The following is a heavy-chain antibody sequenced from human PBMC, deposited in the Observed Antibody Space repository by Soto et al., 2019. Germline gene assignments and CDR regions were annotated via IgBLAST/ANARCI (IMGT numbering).Heavy chain of an antibody. D-gene: IGHD3-3*01. CDR2: IKSKTDGGTT. CDR3: TTGFLEWLPPDYYYYGMDV. CDR1: GFTFSNAW. Sequence: GGSLRLSCAASGFTFSNAWMNWVRQAPGKGLEWVGRIKSKTDGGTTEYAAPGKGRFTISRNDSKNTLYLQMKSLKTEDSSVYYCTTGFLEWLPPDYYYYGMDVWGQGTTVTVSS. J-gene: IGHJ6*02. V-gene: IGHV3-15*07.